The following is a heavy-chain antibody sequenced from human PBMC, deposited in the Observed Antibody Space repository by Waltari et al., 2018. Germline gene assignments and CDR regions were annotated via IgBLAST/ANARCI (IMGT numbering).Heavy chain of an antibody. D-gene: IGHD6-19*01. J-gene: IGHJ4*02. V-gene: IGHV4-61*02. Sequence: QVQLQESGPGLVKPSQTLSLTCTVSGGSISSGSYSWSGIRQPAGKGLEWIGRIYTSGSTNYNPSLKSRVTISVDTSKNQFSLKLSSVTAADTAVYYCARRGYSSGWPIDYWGQGTLVTVSS. CDR1: GGSISSGSYS. CDR3: ARRGYSSGWPIDY. CDR2: IYTSGST.